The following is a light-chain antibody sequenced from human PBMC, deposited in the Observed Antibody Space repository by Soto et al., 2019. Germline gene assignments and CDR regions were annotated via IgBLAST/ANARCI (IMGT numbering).Light chain of an antibody. CDR3: QQYDTYYS. J-gene: IGKJ2*03. CDR2: AAS. Sequence: DIQMTQSPSTLSAYVGDRVTITCRASQSISEWLAWYQQKPGKPPNILIYAASTLASGVPSRFSGSGSGTEFTLTISSLQPEDLANYYCQQYDTYYSFGQGTKVEIK. CDR1: QSISEW. V-gene: IGKV1-5*03.